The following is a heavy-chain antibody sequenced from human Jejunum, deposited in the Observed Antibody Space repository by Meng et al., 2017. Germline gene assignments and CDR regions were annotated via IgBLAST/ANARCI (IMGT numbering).Heavy chain of an antibody. J-gene: IGHJ4*02. V-gene: IGHV4-39*01. CDR3: VRQRYCSAGSCYSDS. D-gene: IGHD2-15*01. Sequence: QLQLQESGPGLVKPSETLSLTCTVSGGSISSSNYYWGLIRQPPGKGLEWIGSIYYSGSTDYNPSLKSRVTISVDTSKKQFSLKLSSVTAADTAMYYCVRQRYCSAGSCYSDSWGQGTLVTVSS. CDR2: IYYSGST. CDR1: GGSISSSNYY.